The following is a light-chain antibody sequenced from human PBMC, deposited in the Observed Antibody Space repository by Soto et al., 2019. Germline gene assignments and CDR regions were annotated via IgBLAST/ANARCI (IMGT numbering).Light chain of an antibody. Sequence: DIQMTQSPSSLSASVGDRVTITCRASQGISNYLAWYQQKPGQPPKLLIYWASTRESGVPDRFSGSGSGTDFTLTISSLQAEDAAVYYCQQYYSLPYTFGQGTKLEIK. J-gene: IGKJ2*01. V-gene: IGKV1-27*01. CDR3: QQYYSLPYT. CDR2: WAS. CDR1: QGISNY.